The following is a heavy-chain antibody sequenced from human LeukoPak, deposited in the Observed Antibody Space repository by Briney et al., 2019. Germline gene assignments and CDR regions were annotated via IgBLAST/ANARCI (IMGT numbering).Heavy chain of an antibody. CDR2: ISYDGNSK. CDR3: AATTGD. CDR1: GFTFSSHG. D-gene: IGHD1-14*01. Sequence: GGSLRLSCAASGFTFSSHGMHCVRQAPGKGLKWVAFISYDGNSKIYADSVRGRFTISRDDSKNTVYLQVSSLNTEDTALYYCAATTGDWGQGTLVTVSS. J-gene: IGHJ4*02. V-gene: IGHV3-30*03.